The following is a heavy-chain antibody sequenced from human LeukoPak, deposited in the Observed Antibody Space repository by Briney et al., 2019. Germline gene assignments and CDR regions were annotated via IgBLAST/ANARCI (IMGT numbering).Heavy chain of an antibody. V-gene: IGHV3-23*01. CDR2: ISGSGGST. CDR1: GFTFSSYA. J-gene: IGHJ4*02. Sequence: GGSLRLSCAASGFTFSSYAMSWVRQAPGKGLEWVSAISGSGGSTYYADSVKGRFTISRDNSKNTLYLQMNSLRAEDTAVYYCAKDYEGVRGVRIDYWGQETLVTVSS. CDR3: AKDYEGVRGVRIDY. D-gene: IGHD3-10*01.